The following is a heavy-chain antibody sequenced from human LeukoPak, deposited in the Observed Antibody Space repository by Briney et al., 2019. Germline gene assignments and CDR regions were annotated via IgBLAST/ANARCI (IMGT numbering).Heavy chain of an antibody. J-gene: IGHJ6*03. V-gene: IGHV3-48*01. CDR2: ISSSSSTI. Sequence: PGGSLRLSCAASGFTFSSYSMNWVRQAPGKGLEWVSYISSSSSTIYYADSVKGRFTISRDNAKNSLYLQMNSQRAEDTAVYYCARGYSSPLPYYYYYYMDVWGKGTTDTVSS. CDR3: ARGYSSPLPYYYYYYMDV. CDR1: GFTFSSYS. D-gene: IGHD4-11*01.